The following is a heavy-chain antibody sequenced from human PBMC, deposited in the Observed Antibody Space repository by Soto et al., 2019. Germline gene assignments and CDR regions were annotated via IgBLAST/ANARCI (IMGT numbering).Heavy chain of an antibody. CDR2: IYYSGST. Sequence: SETLSLTCTVSGGSISSYYWSWIRQPPGKGLEWIGYIYYSGSTNYNPSLKSRVTISVDTSKNQLSLKLSSVTAADTAVYYCARADLWFGELLPSYFDYWGQGTLVTVSS. CDR1: GGSISSYY. D-gene: IGHD3-10*01. CDR3: ARADLWFGELLPSYFDY. V-gene: IGHV4-59*01. J-gene: IGHJ4*02.